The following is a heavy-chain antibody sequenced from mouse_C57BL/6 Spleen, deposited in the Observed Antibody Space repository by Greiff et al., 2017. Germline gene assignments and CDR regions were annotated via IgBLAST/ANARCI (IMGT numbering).Heavy chain of an antibody. D-gene: IGHD1-1*01. Sequence: QVQLKQSGAELVRPGTSVKVSCKASGYAFTNYLIEWVKQRPGQGLEWIGVINPGSGGTNYNEKFKGKAPLTADKSSNTAYMQLSSLTSEDSAVYFCARDDYGSSYFHYWGQVTTLTVSS. CDR1: GYAFTNYL. CDR3: ARDDYGSSYFHY. V-gene: IGHV1-54*01. J-gene: IGHJ2*01. CDR2: INPGSGGT.